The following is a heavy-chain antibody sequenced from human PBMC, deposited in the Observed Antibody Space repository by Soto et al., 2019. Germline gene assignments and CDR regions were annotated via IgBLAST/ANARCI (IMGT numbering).Heavy chain of an antibody. CDR2: INAKSGGT. Sequence: GASVKVSCKASGYTITAHLLHWVRQAPGQGLEWMGWINAKSGGTDYAQKFQDRVTIFRDNAQNSLLLQMNSLKTEDTAVYYCAGGHDAVVQAGRRENHYYYRMDVWGQGTTVTVSS. V-gene: IGHV1-2*02. CDR3: AGGHDAVVQAGRRENHYYYRMDV. J-gene: IGHJ6*02. D-gene: IGHD2-2*01. CDR1: GYTITAHL.